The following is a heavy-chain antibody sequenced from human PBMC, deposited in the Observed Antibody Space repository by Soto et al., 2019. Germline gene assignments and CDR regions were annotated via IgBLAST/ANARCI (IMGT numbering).Heavy chain of an antibody. Sequence: QVHLQESGPGLVKPSQTLSLTCTVSGGSLTSNGYYWSWIRQRPEKGLEWLGYIYYSGTTHFNPSLKGRLSISMDTANNQFSLNLTSVTAADTAVYFCARDLLYRAVFEIWGQGTLVTVSA. CDR3: ARDLLYRAVFEI. J-gene: IGHJ3*02. D-gene: IGHD3-3*01. V-gene: IGHV4-31*03. CDR2: IYYSGTT. CDR1: GGSLTSNGYY.